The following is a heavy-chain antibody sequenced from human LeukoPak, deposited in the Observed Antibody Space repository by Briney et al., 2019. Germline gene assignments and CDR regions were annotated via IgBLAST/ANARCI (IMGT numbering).Heavy chain of an antibody. CDR2: INHSGST. CDR3: ARGGYVWGSYRYTGVLDY. CDR1: GGSFSGYY. D-gene: IGHD3-16*02. Sequence: PSETLSLTCAVYGGSFSGYYWSWIRQPPGKGLEWIGEINHSGSTNYNPSLKSRVTISVDTSKNQFSLKLSSVTAADTAVYYCARGGYVWGSYRYTGVLDYWGQGTLVTVSS. V-gene: IGHV4-34*01. J-gene: IGHJ4*02.